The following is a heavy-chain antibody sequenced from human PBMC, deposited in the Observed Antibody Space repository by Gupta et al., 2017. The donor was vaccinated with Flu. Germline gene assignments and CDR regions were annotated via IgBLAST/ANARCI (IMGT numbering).Heavy chain of an antibody. D-gene: IGHD3-22*01. CDR1: GFPFSSYA. Sequence: EVQLLESGGGLVQPGGSLRLSCAASGFPFSSYAMTWVRQAPGKGLEWVSGISGSGASTYYADSVKGRFIISRDNSKNTLYLQMNSLRAEDTAVYYCANYYDSSGYYSNFDYWGQGTLVTVSS. V-gene: IGHV3-23*01. CDR3: ANYYDSSGYYSNFDY. CDR2: ISGSGAST. J-gene: IGHJ4*02.